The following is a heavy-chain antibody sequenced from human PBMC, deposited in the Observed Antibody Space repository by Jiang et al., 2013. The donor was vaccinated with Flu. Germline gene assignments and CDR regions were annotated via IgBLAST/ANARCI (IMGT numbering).Heavy chain of an antibody. CDR3: ARGSGKMATSTPHFDY. J-gene: IGHJ4*02. Sequence: PGLVKPSQTLSLTCTVSGGSISSGSYYWSWIRQPAGKGLEWIGRIYTSGSTNYNPSLKSRVTISVDTSKNQFSLKLSSVTAADTAVYYCARGSGKMATSTPHFDYWGQGTLVTVSS. CDR1: GGSISSGSYY. CDR2: IYTSGST. D-gene: IGHD5-24*01. V-gene: IGHV4-61*02.